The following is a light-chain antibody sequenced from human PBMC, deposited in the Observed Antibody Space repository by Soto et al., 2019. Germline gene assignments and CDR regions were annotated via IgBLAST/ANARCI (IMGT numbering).Light chain of an antibody. CDR3: QQYNSYPRT. V-gene: IGKV1-5*01. J-gene: IGKJ1*01. Sequence: DVQMTQSPSTLSASVGDRSTITRRASQSINNLLAWYQQKPGKAPKFLIYDVSTLESGVPSRFSGSGSGTEFTLTISRLQPDDFATYYCQQYNSYPRTFGPGTKVDIK. CDR2: DVS. CDR1: QSINNL.